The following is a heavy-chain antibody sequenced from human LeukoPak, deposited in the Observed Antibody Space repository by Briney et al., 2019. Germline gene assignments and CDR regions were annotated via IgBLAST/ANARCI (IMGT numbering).Heavy chain of an antibody. CDR2: IYPGDSDT. CDR1: GYSFTSYW. J-gene: IGHJ6*03. Sequence: GESLKISCKGSGYSFTSYWIGWVRQMPGKGLEWMGIIYPGDSDTRYSPSFQGQVTISADKSISTAYLQWSSLKASDTAMYYCARLSGDGSGSYYKGYYYYYMDVWGKGTTVTISS. V-gene: IGHV5-51*01. CDR3: ARLSGDGSGSYYKGYYYYYMDV. D-gene: IGHD3-10*01.